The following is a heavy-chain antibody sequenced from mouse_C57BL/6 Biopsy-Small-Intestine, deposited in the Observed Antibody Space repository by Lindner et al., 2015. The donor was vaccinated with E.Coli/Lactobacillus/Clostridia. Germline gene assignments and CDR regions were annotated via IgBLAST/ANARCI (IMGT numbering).Heavy chain of an antibody. CDR1: GYTFTSYG. CDR3: ARRGLLLRGGYFDV. D-gene: IGHD1-1*01. Sequence: VQLQESGGELARPGASVKLSCKTSGYTFTSYGIGWVKQRTGQGLEWIGEIFPRSANTYYNEKFKGKATLTADKSSSTAYMELRSLTSEDSAVYFCARRGLLLRGGYFDVWGTGTTVTVSS. CDR2: IFPRSANT. V-gene: IGHV1-81*01. J-gene: IGHJ1*03.